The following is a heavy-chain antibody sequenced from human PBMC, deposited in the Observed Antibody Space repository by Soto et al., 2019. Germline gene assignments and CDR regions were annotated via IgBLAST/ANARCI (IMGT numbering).Heavy chain of an antibody. Sequence: PSETLSLTCTVSGGSISSSSYYWGWIRQPPGKGLEWIGSIYYSGSTYYNPSLKSRVTISVDTSKNQFSLKLSSVTAADTAVYYCASRALRWIAVAGRIKQKGGPIDYWGQGTLVTVSS. J-gene: IGHJ4*02. V-gene: IGHV4-39*01. CDR1: GGSISSSSYY. CDR3: ASRALRWIAVAGRIKQKGGPIDY. CDR2: IYYSGST. D-gene: IGHD6-19*01.